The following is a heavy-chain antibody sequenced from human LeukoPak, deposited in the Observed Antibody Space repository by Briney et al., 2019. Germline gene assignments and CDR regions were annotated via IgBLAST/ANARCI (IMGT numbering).Heavy chain of an antibody. D-gene: IGHD4-11*01. CDR3: VRGNGFCDL. V-gene: IGHV4-61*08. J-gene: IGHJ4*02. CDR1: GGSVEDGGYY. CDR2: VYASGST. Sequence: SATLSLACSVSGGSVEDGGYYWGWIRHPPGKGMEWIGHVYASGSTMYTLSLKTRITISLHKPKNQFALNPTSVIAAATAVYSCVRGNGFCDLWGQGTLVTVSS.